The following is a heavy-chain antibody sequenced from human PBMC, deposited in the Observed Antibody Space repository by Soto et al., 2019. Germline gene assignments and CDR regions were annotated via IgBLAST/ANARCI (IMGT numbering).Heavy chain of an antibody. CDR3: ARYVNPYDTAVWFDP. Sequence: QEQLQESGPGLVKPSETLSLTCTVSGGSTRNYFWSWIRQPPGKGLEWIGCIYYSGTTNYNSSLKSRVTISLDTSKNQFSLRLRSVTAADTAVYYCARYVNPYDTAVWFDPWGQGTLVTVSS. CDR2: IYYSGTT. CDR1: GGSTRNYF. D-gene: IGHD3-9*01. V-gene: IGHV4-59*01. J-gene: IGHJ5*02.